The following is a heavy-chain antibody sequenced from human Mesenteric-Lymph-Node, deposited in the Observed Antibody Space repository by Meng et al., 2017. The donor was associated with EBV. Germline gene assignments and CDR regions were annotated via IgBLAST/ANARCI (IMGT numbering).Heavy chain of an antibody. D-gene: IGHD3-10*01. CDR1: GGSFSGYY. J-gene: IGHJ5*02. V-gene: IGHV4-34*01. CDR3: ARDRRYYGSGSYYGNNWFDP. Sequence: VQPQQWGAGLLKPSETLSLTCAVYGGSFSGYYWSWIRQPPGKGLEWIGEINHSGSTNYNPSLKSRVTISVDTSKNQFSLKLSSVTAADTAVYYCARDRRYYGSGSYYGNNWFDPWGQGTLVTVSS. CDR2: INHSGST.